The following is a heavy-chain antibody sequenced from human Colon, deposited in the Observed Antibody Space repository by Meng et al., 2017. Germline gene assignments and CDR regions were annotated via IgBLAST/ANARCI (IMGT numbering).Heavy chain of an antibody. D-gene: IGHD6-19*01. V-gene: IGHV4-39*01. CDR2: IGHSGFT. CDR3: VRSSGWVKTGFDP. J-gene: IGHJ5*02. CDR1: GGSISTSGYY. Sequence: QPQLQESGPGLVKPSEALSRTCSVSGGSISTSGYYWCWIRQPPGKGLEWIGSIGHSGFTYYTPSLKSRVTVSIDTSRNQFSLWLTSVTAADTAVYYCVRSSGWVKTGFDPWGQGTLVTVSS.